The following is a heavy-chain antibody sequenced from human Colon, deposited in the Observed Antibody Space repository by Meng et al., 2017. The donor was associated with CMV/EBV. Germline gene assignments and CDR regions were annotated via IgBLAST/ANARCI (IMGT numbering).Heavy chain of an antibody. Sequence: GESLKISCEASGFPFSSYAMHWVRQAPGKGLEWVALISNDGTDKYYADSVKGQLTISRDNSRNTLYLQMNSLRAEDTAVYFCAREMGHKKRIFDYWGQRTLVTVSS. D-gene: IGHD2-15*01. V-gene: IGHV3-30*03. J-gene: IGHJ4*02. CDR2: ISNDGTDK. CDR1: GFPFSSYA. CDR3: AREMGHKKRIFDY.